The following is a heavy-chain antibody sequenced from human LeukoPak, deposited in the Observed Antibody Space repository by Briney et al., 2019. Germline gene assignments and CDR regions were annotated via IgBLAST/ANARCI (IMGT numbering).Heavy chain of an antibody. CDR2: ISAYNGNT. D-gene: IGHD3-22*01. J-gene: IGHJ4*02. CDR3: AREPPHYYDSSGYWSYFDY. V-gene: IGHV1-18*01. CDR1: GYTFTSYG. Sequence: ASVKVSCKASGYTFTSYGISWVRQAPGQGLEWMGWISAYNGNTNYAQKLQGRVTMTTDTSTSTAYMELRNLRSDDTAVYYCAREPPHYYDSSGYWSYFDYWGQGTLVTVSS.